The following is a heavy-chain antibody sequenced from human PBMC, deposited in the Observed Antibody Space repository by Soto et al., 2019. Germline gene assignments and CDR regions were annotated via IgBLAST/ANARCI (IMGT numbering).Heavy chain of an antibody. CDR2: IYHSGRT. Sequence: QVQLQESGPGLVKPSGTLSLSCAVSGDSISNENWWTWIRQPPGKGLEWIGDIYHSGRTNYSPSLRSRVTMSVDTSKNHFSLRLESVTAADTAFYFCARVEHNSGWRIFDYWGQGSLITLSS. CDR3: ARVEHNSGWRIFDY. J-gene: IGHJ4*02. V-gene: IGHV4-4*02. D-gene: IGHD6-19*01. CDR1: GDSISNENW.